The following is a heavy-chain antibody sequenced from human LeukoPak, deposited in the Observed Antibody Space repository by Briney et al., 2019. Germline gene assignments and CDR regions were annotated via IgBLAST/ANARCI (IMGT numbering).Heavy chain of an antibody. D-gene: IGHD6-19*01. J-gene: IGHJ6*03. V-gene: IGHV1-69*13. CDR1: GGTFSSYA. CDR2: IIPIFGTA. CDR3: ARASDGYSSGWESYYYMDV. Sequence: ASVKVSCKASGGTFSSYAISWVRQAPGQGLEWMGGIIPIFGTANYAQKFQGRVTITADESTSTAYMELSSLRSEDTAVYYCARASDGYSSGWESYYYMDVWGKGTTVIVSS.